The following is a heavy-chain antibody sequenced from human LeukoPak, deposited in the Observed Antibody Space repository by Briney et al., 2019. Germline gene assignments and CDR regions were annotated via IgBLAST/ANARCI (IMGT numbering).Heavy chain of an antibody. CDR2: ISAYNGNT. CDR3: AWGSGSYKSYFDY. Sequence: ASVKPSCKASVYTFTTYGISWVRQAPGQGLEWMGWISAYNGNTNYAQKLQGRVTMTTDTSTSTAYMGLRSLRSDDTAVYYCAWGSGSYKSYFDYWGQGTLVTVSS. V-gene: IGHV1-18*01. CDR1: VYTFTTYG. J-gene: IGHJ4*02. D-gene: IGHD3-10*01.